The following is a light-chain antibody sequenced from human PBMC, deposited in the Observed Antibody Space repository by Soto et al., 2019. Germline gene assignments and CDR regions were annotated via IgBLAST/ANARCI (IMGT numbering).Light chain of an antibody. CDR3: ISYTNTNTRV. CDR1: SSDVGGYNY. CDR2: EVS. Sequence: QSALTQPASVSGSPGQSITISCTGTSSDVGGYNYVSWYQQHPGKAPKLLIYEVSNRTSGVSNRFSGSKSGNTASLTISGLQAEDEADYYCISYTNTNTRVFGGGTKLTVL. V-gene: IGLV2-14*01. J-gene: IGLJ3*02.